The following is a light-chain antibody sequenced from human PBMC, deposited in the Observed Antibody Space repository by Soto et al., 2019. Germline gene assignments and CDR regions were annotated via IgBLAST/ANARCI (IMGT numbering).Light chain of an antibody. CDR1: QDITDY. V-gene: IGKV1-33*01. J-gene: IGKJ2*01. CDR3: QQYDSLPYT. Sequence: DTQMTQSPSSLSASVGDRVTITCQASQDITDYVNWYQQKPGKAPRLLIYDAFHLETGVPSRFSGSRSGTEFTFTISGLQPEDIATYCCQQYDSLPYTFGQGTKLEIK. CDR2: DAF.